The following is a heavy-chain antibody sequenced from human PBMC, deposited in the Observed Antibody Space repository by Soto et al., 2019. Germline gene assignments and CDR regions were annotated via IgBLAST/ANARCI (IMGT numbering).Heavy chain of an antibody. J-gene: IGHJ6*02. CDR1: GFTFSSYW. Sequence: EVQMVESGGGLVQPGGSLRLSCAASGFTFSSYWMHWVRQAPGEGLVWVSRISGDGRTATYADSVKGRFTISRDNAENPLYLQMNSLRAEDTALYYCVTLRGGSIVTYGMDVWGQGTTVTVSS. CDR2: ISGDGRTA. D-gene: IGHD2-21*01. V-gene: IGHV3-74*01. CDR3: VTLRGGSIVTYGMDV.